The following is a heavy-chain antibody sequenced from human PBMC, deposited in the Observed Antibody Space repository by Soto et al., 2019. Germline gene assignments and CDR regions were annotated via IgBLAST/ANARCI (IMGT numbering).Heavy chain of an antibody. CDR2: IYDSGST. Sequence: QVELQESGPGLVKPSQTLSLTCTVSGGSISSGGYYWSWVRQHPGKGLEWIGYIYDSGSTYYNPSLQSRVTISVDTSKNQFSLKLTSVTAADTAVYYCASQATGWYPDYWGQGTLVTVSS. CDR1: GGSISSGGYY. CDR3: ASQATGWYPDY. J-gene: IGHJ4*02. D-gene: IGHD6-19*01. V-gene: IGHV4-31*03.